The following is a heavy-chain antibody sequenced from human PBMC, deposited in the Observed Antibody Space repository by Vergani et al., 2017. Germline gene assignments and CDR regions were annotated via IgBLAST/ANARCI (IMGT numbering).Heavy chain of an antibody. J-gene: IGHJ6*02. D-gene: IGHD5-12*01. V-gene: IGHV1-69*18. CDR1: GGTFSSYA. CDR3: ARAIPSIVATITYYYYYYGMDV. CDR2: IIPIFGTA. Sequence: QVQLVQSGAEVKKPGSSVKVSCKASGGTFSSYAISWVRQAPGQGLEWMGRIIPIFGTANYAQKFQGRVTITADESTSTAYMELSSLRSEETAVYYFARAIPSIVATITYYYYYYGMDVWGQGTTVTVSS.